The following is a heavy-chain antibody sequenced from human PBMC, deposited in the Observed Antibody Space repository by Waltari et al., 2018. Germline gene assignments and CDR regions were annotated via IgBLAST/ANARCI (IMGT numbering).Heavy chain of an antibody. CDR2: MYSGGTT. CDR1: GFTVSNNY. V-gene: IGHV3-53*01. J-gene: IGHJ4*02. CDR3: ARGAPRD. Sequence: EVQLVESGGGLMQPGGSLRLSCAASGFTVSNNYMSWVRQAPGKGLEGVSVMYSGGTTHYADSVKGRFTSSRDNSKNTLYLQMNSLRAEDTAVYYCARGAPRDWGQGTLVTVSS.